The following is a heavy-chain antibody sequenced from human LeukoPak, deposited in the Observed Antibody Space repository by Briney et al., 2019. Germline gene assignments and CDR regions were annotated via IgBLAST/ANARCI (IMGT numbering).Heavy chain of an antibody. V-gene: IGHV1-2*02. CDR1: GYTFTDYY. Sequence: ASVKVSCXASGYTFTDYYMHWVRQARGQGLEWMGWINPNSGGTNYAQKFQGRVTMTRDTSISTAYMELSRLRSDDTAVYYCASGDIVATIPQGYFDYWGQGTLVTVSS. CDR2: INPNSGGT. D-gene: IGHD5-12*01. J-gene: IGHJ4*02. CDR3: ASGDIVATIPQGYFDY.